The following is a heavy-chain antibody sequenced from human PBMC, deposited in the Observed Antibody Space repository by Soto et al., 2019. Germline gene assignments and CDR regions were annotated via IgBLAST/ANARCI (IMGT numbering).Heavy chain of an antibody. D-gene: IGHD4-4*01. V-gene: IGHV4-59*01. CDR2: IYYSGST. Sequence: SETLSLTCTVSGGSISSYYWSWIRQPPGKGLEWIGYIYYSGSTNYNPSLKSRVTISVDTSKNQFSLKLSSVTAADTAVYYCARFVGAYITTFAFDIWGQGTMVTVSS. J-gene: IGHJ3*02. CDR3: ARFVGAYITTFAFDI. CDR1: GGSISSYY.